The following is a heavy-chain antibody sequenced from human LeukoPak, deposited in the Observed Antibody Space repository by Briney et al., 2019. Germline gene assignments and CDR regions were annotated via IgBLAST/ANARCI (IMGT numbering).Heavy chain of an antibody. CDR2: MNPNSGNT. CDR3: ARDRDWLRWFYP. CDR1: EYTFTNYD. Sequence: ASVKVSCKASEYTFTNYDINWVRQATGQGLEWLGWMNPNSGNTGYAQKFQGRVTITRNTSISTAYMELSSLTSEDTAVYYFARDRDWLRWFYPWDQGTLVTVSS. V-gene: IGHV1-8*01. J-gene: IGHJ5*02. D-gene: IGHD3/OR15-3a*01.